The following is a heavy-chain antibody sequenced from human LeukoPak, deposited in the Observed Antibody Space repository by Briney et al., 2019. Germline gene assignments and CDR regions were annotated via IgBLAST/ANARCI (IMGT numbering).Heavy chain of an antibody. V-gene: IGHV4-34*01. CDR1: GGSFSGYY. D-gene: IGHD5-24*01. J-gene: IGHJ4*02. Sequence: PSETLSLTCAVYGGSFSGYYWSWIRQPPGKGLEWIGEINHSGSTNYNPSLKSRVTISVDTSKNQFSLKLSSVTAADTAVYYCARGGMATPEFDYWGQGTLVTVSS. CDR2: INHSGST. CDR3: ARGGMATPEFDY.